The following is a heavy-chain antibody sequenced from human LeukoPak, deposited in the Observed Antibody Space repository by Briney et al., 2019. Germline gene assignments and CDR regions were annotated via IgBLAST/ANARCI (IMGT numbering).Heavy chain of an antibody. CDR2: IIPIFGTA. Sequence: GASVKVSCKASGGTFNSYGISWVRQAPGQGLEWMGGIIPIFGTANYAQKFQGRVTMTRDTSINTAYMELISLRSDDTAVYYCARGGSSEAFDIWGQGTMVTVSS. J-gene: IGHJ3*02. CDR3: ARGGSSEAFDI. V-gene: IGHV1-69*05. CDR1: GGTFNSYG.